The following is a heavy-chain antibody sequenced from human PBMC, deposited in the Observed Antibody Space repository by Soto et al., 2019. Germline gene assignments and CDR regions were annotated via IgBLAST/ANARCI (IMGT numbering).Heavy chain of an antibody. V-gene: IGHV1-8*01. J-gene: IGHJ4*02. Sequence: QVQLVQYGAAMKKPGASVKVSCKASGYTFTSYDINWVRQAAGQGLEWMGWINPNTGYTDYAQKFQDRVTMTGNTSITTAYMELSGLRSEDTAVYYCVRGRVMITFGVVIVIDYWGQGSPVTVSS. CDR3: VRGRVMITFGVVIVIDY. CDR2: INPNTGYT. CDR1: GYTFTSYD. D-gene: IGHD3-16*02.